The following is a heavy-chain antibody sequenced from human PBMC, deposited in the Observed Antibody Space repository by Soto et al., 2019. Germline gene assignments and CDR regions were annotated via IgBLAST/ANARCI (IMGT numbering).Heavy chain of an antibody. J-gene: IGHJ3*02. CDR3: AKAVRFLEWLSYGASDAFDI. V-gene: IGHV3-23*01. CDR1: GFTFSSYA. D-gene: IGHD3-3*01. Sequence: PGGSLRLSCAASGFTFSSYAMSWVRQAPGKGLEWVSAISGSGGSTYYADSVKGRFTISRDNSKNTLYLQMNSLRAEDTAVYYCAKAVRFLEWLSYGASDAFDIWGQGTMVTVSS. CDR2: ISGSGGST.